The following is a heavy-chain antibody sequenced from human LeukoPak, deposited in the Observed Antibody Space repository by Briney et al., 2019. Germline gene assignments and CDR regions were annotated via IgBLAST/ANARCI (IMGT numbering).Heavy chain of an antibody. CDR1: GGSISSYY. CDR3: ARGELRFLNYYYYGMDV. V-gene: IGHV4-59*08. J-gene: IGHJ6*02. CDR2: IYYSGST. Sequence: ASETLSLTCTVSGGSISSYYWSWIRQPPGKGLEWIGYIYYSGSTNYNPSLKGRVTISVDTSKNQFSLKLSSVTAADTAVYYCARGELRFLNYYYYGMDVWGQGTTVTVSS. D-gene: IGHD3-3*01.